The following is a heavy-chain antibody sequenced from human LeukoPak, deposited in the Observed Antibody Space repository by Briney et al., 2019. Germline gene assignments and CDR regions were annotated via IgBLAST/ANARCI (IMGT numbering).Heavy chain of an antibody. Sequence: GGSLRLSCAASGFTFSSYAMHWVRQAPGKGLEWVAVISYDGSNKYYADSVKGRFPISRDNSKNTLYLQMNSLRAEDTAVYYCARDRGGYDLLYYFDYWGQGTLVTVSS. CDR3: ARDRGGYDLLYYFDY. V-gene: IGHV3-30*04. CDR2: ISYDGSNK. D-gene: IGHD5-12*01. CDR1: GFTFSSYA. J-gene: IGHJ4*02.